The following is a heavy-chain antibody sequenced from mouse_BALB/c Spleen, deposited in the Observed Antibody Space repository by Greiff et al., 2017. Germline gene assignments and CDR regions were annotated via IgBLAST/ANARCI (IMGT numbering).Heavy chain of an antibody. CDR2: IDPETGGT. D-gene: IGHD1-1*01. CDR3: TVYYYGPWFAY. V-gene: IGHV1-15*01. J-gene: IGHJ3*01. Sequence: QVQLQQSGAELVRPGASVTLSCKASGYTFTDYEMHWVKQTPVHGLEWIGAIDPETGGTAYNQKFKGKATLTADKSSSTAYMGLRSLTSEDSAVYYCTVYYYGPWFAYWGQGTLVTVSA. CDR1: GYTFTDYE.